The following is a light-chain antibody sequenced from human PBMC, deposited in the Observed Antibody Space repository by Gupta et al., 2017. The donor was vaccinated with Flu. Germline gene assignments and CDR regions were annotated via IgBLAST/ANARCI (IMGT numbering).Light chain of an antibody. CDR1: QSLLYKTGNNH. J-gene: IGKJ5*01. Sequence: QSTGSRSFTPVEPASISCTSTQSLLYKTGNNHLDWYIQRPGQSPKLLIYLNSRLSSGVPDRFRASGSGTAFTLLISRVEADDFGTYYFSQSLETPISFGQGTLMEI. CDR2: LNS. CDR3: SQSLETPIS. V-gene: IGKV2-28*01.